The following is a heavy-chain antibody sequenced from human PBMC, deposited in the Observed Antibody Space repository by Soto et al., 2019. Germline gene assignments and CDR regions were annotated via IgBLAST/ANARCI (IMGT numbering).Heavy chain of an antibody. J-gene: IGHJ6*02. CDR3: AREGLHGYPYGHDYFYGMDV. CDR2: IRRSAYGGTA. Sequence: EVQLEESGGGLVNPGRSLRLSCIASGFTFGDYGMSWLRHAPGKGLEWVGLIRRSAYGGTAEYAASVGDRFTISRDDPRSVAYLQMDSLKTEDTAIYYCAREGLHGYPYGHDYFYGMDVWGHGTTVTVSS. V-gene: IGHV3-49*05. D-gene: IGHD5-12*01. CDR1: GFTFGDYG.